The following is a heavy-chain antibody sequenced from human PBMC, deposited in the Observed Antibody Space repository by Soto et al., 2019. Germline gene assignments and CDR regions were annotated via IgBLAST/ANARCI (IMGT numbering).Heavy chain of an antibody. Sequence: PSETLSLTCAVYGGSFSGYYWSWIRQPPGKGLEWIGEINHSGSTNYNPSLKSRVTISVDTSKNQFSLKLSSVTAADTAVYYCARLNSITMVRGVIRDYWGQGTLVTVSS. J-gene: IGHJ4*02. CDR3: ARLNSITMVRGVIRDY. V-gene: IGHV4-34*01. D-gene: IGHD3-10*01. CDR1: GGSFSGYY. CDR2: INHSGST.